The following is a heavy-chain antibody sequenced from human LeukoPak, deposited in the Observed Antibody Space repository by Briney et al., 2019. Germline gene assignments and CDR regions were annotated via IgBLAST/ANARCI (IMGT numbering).Heavy chain of an antibody. J-gene: IGHJ5*02. CDR3: ARDHYSGYDYWFDP. D-gene: IGHD5-12*01. V-gene: IGHV4-4*07. CDR2: IYTSGST. Sequence: SETLSLTCTVSGGSISSYYWSWIRQPAGKGLEWIGRIYTSGSTNYNPSLKSRVTMSVDTSKNQFSLKLSSVTAADTAVYYCARDHYSGYDYWFDPWSQGTLVTVSS. CDR1: GGSISSYY.